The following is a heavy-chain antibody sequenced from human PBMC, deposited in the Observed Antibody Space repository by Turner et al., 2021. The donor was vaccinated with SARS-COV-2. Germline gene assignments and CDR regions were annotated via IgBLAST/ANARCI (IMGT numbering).Heavy chain of an antibody. V-gene: IGHV3-33*01. CDR1: GFTFSTYG. J-gene: IGHJ6*02. CDR2: RWYDGSNK. Sequence: QVQLVESGGGVVQPGRSLRLSCAASGFTFSTYGRHWVRQAPGKGLEWVAVRWYDGSNKYYADSVKGRFTISRDNSKNTLYLQMTSLRAEDTAVYYCAREFIVVVPTRGWEEPRNYYYGMDVWGQGTTVTVSS. CDR3: AREFIVVVPTRGWEEPRNYYYGMDV. D-gene: IGHD2-2*01.